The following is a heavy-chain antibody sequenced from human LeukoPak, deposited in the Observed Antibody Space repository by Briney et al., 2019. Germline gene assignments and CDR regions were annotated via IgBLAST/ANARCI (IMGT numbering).Heavy chain of an antibody. CDR3: ARGYCSSTSCYAFVDWFDP. D-gene: IGHD2-2*01. CDR2: IYPGDSDT. Sequence: GESLKISCKGSGYSFTSYWIGWVRQMPGKGLEWMGIIYPGDSDTGYSPSFQGQVTISADKSISTAYLQWSSLTASDTAMYYCARGYCSSTSCYAFVDWFDPWGQGTLVTVSS. V-gene: IGHV5-51*01. CDR1: GYSFTSYW. J-gene: IGHJ5*02.